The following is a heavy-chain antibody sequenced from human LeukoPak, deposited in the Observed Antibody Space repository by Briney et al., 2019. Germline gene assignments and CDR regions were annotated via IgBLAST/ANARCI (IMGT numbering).Heavy chain of an antibody. CDR1: GFTFSSYG. CDR3: AKDRRVGFQGFDY. V-gene: IGHV3-30*02. J-gene: IGHJ4*02. Sequence: GGSLRLSCAASGFTFSSYGMHWVRQAPGKGLEWVAFIRYDGSNKYYADSVKGRFTISRDNSKNTLYLQMNSLRAEDTAVYYCAKDRRVGFQGFDYWGQGTLVTVSS. CDR2: IRYDGSNK. D-gene: IGHD3-10*01.